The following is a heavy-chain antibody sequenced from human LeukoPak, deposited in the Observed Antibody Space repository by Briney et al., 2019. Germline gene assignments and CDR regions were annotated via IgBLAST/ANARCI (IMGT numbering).Heavy chain of an antibody. CDR3: ARDGSDDPEWFDP. CDR2: IKQDGSEK. J-gene: IGHJ5*02. CDR1: GFTFSSYW. Sequence: GSLRLSCAASGFTFSSYWMSWVRQAPGKGLGWVANIKQDGSEKYYVGSVKGRFTISRDNAKNSLYLQMNSLRAEDTAVYYCARDGSDDPEWFDPWGQGTLVTVSS. V-gene: IGHV3-7*01. D-gene: IGHD1-26*01.